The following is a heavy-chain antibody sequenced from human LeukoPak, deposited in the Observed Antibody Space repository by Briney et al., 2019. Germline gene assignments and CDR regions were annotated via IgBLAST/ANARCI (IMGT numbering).Heavy chain of an antibody. CDR1: GYTFTSYD. Sequence: ASVKVSCKASGYTFTSYDINWVRQATGQGLEWMGWMNPNSGNTGYAQKFQGRVTMTRNTSISTAYMELSSLRSEDTAVYYCARGRTYYDFWSGYYTFDYWGQGTLVTVSS. D-gene: IGHD3-3*01. CDR3: ARGRTYYDFWSGYYTFDY. CDR2: MNPNSGNT. V-gene: IGHV1-8*01. J-gene: IGHJ4*02.